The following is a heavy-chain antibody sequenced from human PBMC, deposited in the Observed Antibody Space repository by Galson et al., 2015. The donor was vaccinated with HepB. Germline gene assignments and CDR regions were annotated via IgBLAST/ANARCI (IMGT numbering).Heavy chain of an antibody. Sequence: SLRLSCAVFGFNFKSYGMHWVRQAPGKGLEWVAVISNDGLNQYYADSVKGRFTISRDDSKNTLYLQMNRLTSEDTAVYYCVRPRADYYYYYAMNVWGQGTTVTVSS. V-gene: IGHV3-30*03. CDR3: VRPRADYYYYYAMNV. J-gene: IGHJ6*02. CDR1: GFNFKSYG. D-gene: IGHD6-19*01. CDR2: ISNDGLNQ.